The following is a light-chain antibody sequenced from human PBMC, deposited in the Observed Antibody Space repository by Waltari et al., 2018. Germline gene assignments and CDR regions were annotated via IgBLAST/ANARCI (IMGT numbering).Light chain of an antibody. V-gene: IGLV2-14*03. CDR1: SSDLGTYDY. Sequence: QSVLTQPASVSGSPGQSITFSCTGTSSDLGTYDYVSWYQQHPGKAPKLMIYDVTKRPSGVSDRFSGSKSGNTASLTISGLQAEDEADYYCSSYTTSSTVVFGGGTKVTVL. CDR2: DVT. J-gene: IGLJ2*01. CDR3: SSYTTSSTVV.